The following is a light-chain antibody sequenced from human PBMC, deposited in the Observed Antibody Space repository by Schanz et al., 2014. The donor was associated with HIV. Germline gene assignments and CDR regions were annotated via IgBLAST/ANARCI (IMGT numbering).Light chain of an antibody. Sequence: QSALTQPASVSGSPGQSITITCTGTSSDIGGHKYVSWYQQQPGKAPKVIIYDVDNRPSGVSNRLSGSKSANTASLTISRLQAEDEADYYCCSYTSSSTWVFGGGTKLTVL. CDR3: CSYTSSSTWV. V-gene: IGLV2-14*01. J-gene: IGLJ3*02. CDR1: SSDIGGHKY. CDR2: DVD.